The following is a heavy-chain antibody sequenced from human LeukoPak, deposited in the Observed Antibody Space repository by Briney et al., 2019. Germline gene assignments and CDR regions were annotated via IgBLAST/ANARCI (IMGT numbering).Heavy chain of an antibody. D-gene: IGHD3-10*01. J-gene: IGHJ4*02. Sequence: KPSETLSLTCAVYGGSFSGYYWSWIRQPPGKGLEWIGEINHSGSTNYNPSLKSRVTISVDTSKNQFSLKLSSVTAADTAVYYCARTPYYYGSGSYYKTPYLDYWGQGTLVTVSS. V-gene: IGHV4-34*01. CDR2: INHSGST. CDR3: ARTPYYYGSGSYYKTPYLDY. CDR1: GGSFSGYY.